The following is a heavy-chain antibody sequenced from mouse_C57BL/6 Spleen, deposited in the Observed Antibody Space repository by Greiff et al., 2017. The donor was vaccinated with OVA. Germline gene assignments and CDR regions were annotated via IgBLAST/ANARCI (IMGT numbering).Heavy chain of an antibody. J-gene: IGHJ3*01. CDR2: IDPSDSYT. V-gene: IGHV1-69*01. D-gene: IGHD2-4*01. CDR3: ARYDDYDASWFAY. Sequence: VQLQQSGAELVMPGASVKLSCKASGYTFTSYWMHWVKQRPGQGLEWIGEIDPSDSYTNYNQKFKGKSTLTVDKSSSTASMQLSSLTSEDSAVYYCARYDDYDASWFAYWGQGTLVTVSA. CDR1: GYTFTSYW.